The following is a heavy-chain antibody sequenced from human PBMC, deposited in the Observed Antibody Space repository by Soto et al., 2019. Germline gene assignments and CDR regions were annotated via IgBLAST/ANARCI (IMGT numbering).Heavy chain of an antibody. Sequence: QVQLQESGPGLVKPSQTLSLTCTVSGGSISSGGSYWTWIRQHPGKGLEWIGYIYYSGSTYYNPSLKSRVTSSVDTSENQFSLKLSSVTAADTAVYYCARDGTSGWVDSWGQGILVTVSS. D-gene: IGHD6-19*01. J-gene: IGHJ4*02. CDR3: ARDGTSGWVDS. CDR1: GGSISSGGSY. CDR2: IYYSGST. V-gene: IGHV4-31*03.